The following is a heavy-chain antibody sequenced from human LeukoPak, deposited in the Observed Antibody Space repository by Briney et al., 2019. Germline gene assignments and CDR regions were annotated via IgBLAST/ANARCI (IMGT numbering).Heavy chain of an antibody. D-gene: IGHD6-6*01. J-gene: IGHJ5*02. Sequence: GESLKISCKGSGYSFTSYWSGWVRQMPGKGLEWRGIVYPGDSETRYSPSFQGQVTTSADKSISTAYLQWSSLKASDTAMYYCARGQLDYHWFDPWGQGTLVTVSS. CDR1: GYSFTSYW. V-gene: IGHV5-51*01. CDR2: VYPGDSET. CDR3: ARGQLDYHWFDP.